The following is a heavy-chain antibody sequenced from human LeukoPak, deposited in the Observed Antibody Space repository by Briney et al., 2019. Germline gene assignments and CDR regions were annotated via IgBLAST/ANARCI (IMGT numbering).Heavy chain of an antibody. CDR2: IKQDGSEK. CDR1: GFTFNSYL. D-gene: IGHD4-11*01. J-gene: IGHJ1*01. V-gene: IGHV3-7*01. CDR3: AREFGPYSRAEYFQH. Sequence: GGSLRLSCAASGFTFNSYLMSWVRQAPGKGLEWVANIKQDGSEKYYVDSVKGRFTISRYNAKNSLYLQMNSLRAEDTAVYYCAREFGPYSRAEYFQHWGQGTLVTVSS.